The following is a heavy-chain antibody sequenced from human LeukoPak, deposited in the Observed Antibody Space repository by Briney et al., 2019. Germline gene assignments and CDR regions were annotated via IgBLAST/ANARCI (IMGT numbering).Heavy chain of an antibody. CDR1: GFTFSSYE. Sequence: PGGSLRLSCAASGFTFSSYEMNWVRQAPGKGLEWVSYISSSGSTIYYADSVKGRFTISRDNAKNSLYLQMNSLRAEDTAVYYCARYSGSSDAFDIWGQGTMVTVSS. CDR3: ARYSGSSDAFDI. J-gene: IGHJ3*02. V-gene: IGHV3-48*03. D-gene: IGHD1-26*01. CDR2: ISSSGSTI.